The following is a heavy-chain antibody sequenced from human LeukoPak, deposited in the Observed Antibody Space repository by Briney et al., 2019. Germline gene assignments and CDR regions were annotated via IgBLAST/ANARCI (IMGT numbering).Heavy chain of an antibody. CDR3: ARAARFGEFRGEPLDY. J-gene: IGHJ4*02. CDR2: INPSGGST. Sequence: ASVKVSCKASGYTFTSYYMHWVRQAPGQGLEWMGIINPSGGSTSYAQKFQGRVTMTRDMSTSTVYMELSSLRSEDTAVYYCARAARFGEFRGEPLDYWGQGTLVTVSS. CDR1: GYTFTSYY. D-gene: IGHD3-10*01. V-gene: IGHV1-46*01.